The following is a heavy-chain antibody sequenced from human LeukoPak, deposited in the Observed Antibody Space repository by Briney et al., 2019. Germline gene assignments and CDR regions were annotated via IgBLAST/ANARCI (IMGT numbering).Heavy chain of an antibody. J-gene: IGHJ6*02. CDR2: IYTGGPT. V-gene: IGHV3-53*05. D-gene: IGHD3-3*01. CDR1: GFTVSSNY. Sequence: GGSLRLSCAAYGFTVSSNYMSWVRQAPRSGLEWVSVIYTGGPTYYPDSVKGRFNISRDNSKNTLYVEMNSLRAEDTAVYYCARGYYDFWSRSNYYGMDVGAQGTTVSISS. CDR3: ARGYYDFWSRSNYYGMDV.